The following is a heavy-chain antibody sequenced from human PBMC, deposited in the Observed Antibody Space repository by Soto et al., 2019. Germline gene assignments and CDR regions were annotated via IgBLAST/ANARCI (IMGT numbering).Heavy chain of an antibody. Sequence: PGGSLRLSCAASGFTFSNYEMNRVRQAPGKGLEWVSYISSTSSVKYYADSVKVRFTISTDNAKKSLYLQMKNLRPEDTAVYYCAGDQGGTYQNWFDPWGQGALVTVSS. CDR1: GFTFSNYE. CDR2: ISSTSSVK. D-gene: IGHD1-26*01. J-gene: IGHJ5*02. CDR3: AGDQGGTYQNWFDP. V-gene: IGHV3-48*03.